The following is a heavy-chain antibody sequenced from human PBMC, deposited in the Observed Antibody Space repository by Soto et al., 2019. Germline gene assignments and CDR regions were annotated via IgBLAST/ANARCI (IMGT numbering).Heavy chain of an antibody. CDR3: ARTGSSGYDPLDY. CDR2: IASDGKDK. D-gene: IGHD5-12*01. V-gene: IGHV3-30*03. Sequence: GGSLRLSCAASGFTFSNYAIHWVRQAPGKGLEWVAVIASDGKDKRYADSVKGRFTISRDNSKNTLYLQMNSLRAEDTAVYYCARTGSSGYDPLDYWGQGTLVTVSS. J-gene: IGHJ4*02. CDR1: GFTFSNYA.